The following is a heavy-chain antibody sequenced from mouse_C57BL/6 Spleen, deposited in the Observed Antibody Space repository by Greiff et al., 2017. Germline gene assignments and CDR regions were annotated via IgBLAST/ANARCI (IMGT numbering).Heavy chain of an antibody. D-gene: IGHD1-1*01. V-gene: IGHV1-7*01. CDR1: GYTFTSYW. Sequence: VKLMESGAELARPGASVTLSCKASGYTFTSYWMHWVKQRPGQGLEWIGYINPSSGYTKYNQKFKDKSTLTADKSSRTAYMQLSSLTYEDSAVYYSATTVLATDYAMDYKGPRTSVTVSS. CDR3: ATTVLATDYAMDY. CDR2: INPSSGYT. J-gene: IGHJ4*01.